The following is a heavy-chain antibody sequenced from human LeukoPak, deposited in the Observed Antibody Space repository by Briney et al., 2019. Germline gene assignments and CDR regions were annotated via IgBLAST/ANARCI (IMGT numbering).Heavy chain of an antibody. D-gene: IGHD6-19*01. CDR2: INPSGGST. V-gene: IGHV1-46*01. Sequence: GGSLRLSCAASGFTFSSYGMHWVRQAPGQGLEWMGIINPSGGSTSYAQKFQGRVTMTRDTSTSTVYMELSSLRSEDTAEYYCLSGSSGWYGFDYWGQGTLVTVSS. CDR3: LSGSSGWYGFDY. J-gene: IGHJ4*02. CDR1: GFTFSSYG.